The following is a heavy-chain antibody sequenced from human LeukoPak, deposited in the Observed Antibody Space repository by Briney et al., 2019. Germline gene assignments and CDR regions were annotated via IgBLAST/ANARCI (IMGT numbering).Heavy chain of an antibody. V-gene: IGHV3-48*01. Sequence: GGSLRLSCAASGFTFSRYSMNWVRQAPGKGLERVSYISSSSRSIYYADSVKGRFTISRDNAKNSLYLQMNRLRAEDTAVYYCARAGTDYGDYNHFDYWGQGTLVTVSS. CDR2: ISSSSRSI. D-gene: IGHD4-17*01. J-gene: IGHJ4*02. CDR1: GFTFSRYS. CDR3: ARAGTDYGDYNHFDY.